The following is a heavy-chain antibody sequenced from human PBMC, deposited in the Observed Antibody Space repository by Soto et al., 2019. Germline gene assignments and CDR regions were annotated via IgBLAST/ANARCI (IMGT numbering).Heavy chain of an antibody. J-gene: IGHJ4*02. Sequence: GSLRLSCAASGFTVSSNYMSWVRQAPGKGLEWVSVIYSGGRTYYSDSVKGRFTISRDNSKNTLYLQMNSLRAEDTAVYYCARVGFGYYGSGRYFLPSRGQGSMVTVSS. D-gene: IGHD3-10*01. CDR2: IYSGGRT. CDR3: ARVGFGYYGSGRYFLPS. CDR1: GFTVSSNY. V-gene: IGHV3-53*01.